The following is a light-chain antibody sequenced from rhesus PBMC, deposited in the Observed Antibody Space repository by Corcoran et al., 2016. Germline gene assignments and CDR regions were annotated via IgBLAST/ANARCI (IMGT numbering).Light chain of an antibody. V-gene: IGKV1S9*01. J-gene: IGKJ1*01. CDR2: DAA. CDR3: QQHNSYPRT. Sequence: DIQMTQAPSSLSASVGDTVTITCQASQGISKYLAWIQQNPWKTPKRLIYDAATLQSGIPSRFSGSGSGTEFTLTISSLQPEDFATYYCQQHNSYPRTFGRGTKVEIK. CDR1: QGISKY.